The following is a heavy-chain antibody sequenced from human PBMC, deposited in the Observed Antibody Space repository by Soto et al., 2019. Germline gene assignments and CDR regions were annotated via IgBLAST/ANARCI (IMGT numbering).Heavy chain of an antibody. CDR2: IYYSGST. J-gene: IGHJ3*02. CDR1: GGSISSGGYY. Sequence: QVQLQESGPGLVKPSQTLSLTCTVSGGSISSGGYYWSWIRQHPGKGLEWIGYIYYSGSTYYNPSLKSRVTISVDTAKNQFSLKLSSVTAADTAVYYCARADVVMITFGGVIVPNDAFDIWGQGTMVTVSS. V-gene: IGHV4-31*03. D-gene: IGHD3-16*02. CDR3: ARADVVMITFGGVIVPNDAFDI.